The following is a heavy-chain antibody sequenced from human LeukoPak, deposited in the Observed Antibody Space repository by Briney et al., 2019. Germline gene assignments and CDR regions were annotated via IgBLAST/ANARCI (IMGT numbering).Heavy chain of an antibody. CDR3: ARAVYGSGSSPHGH. CDR2: INHSGST. D-gene: IGHD3-10*01. V-gene: IGHV4-34*01. J-gene: IGHJ4*02. CDR1: GGSFSGYY. Sequence: SGTLSLTCAVYGGSFSGYYWSWIRQPPGKGLEWVGEINHSGSTNYNPSLKSRVTISVDTSNNQFSLKLSSVTAADTAVYYCARAVYGSGSSPHGHWGQGTLVTVSS.